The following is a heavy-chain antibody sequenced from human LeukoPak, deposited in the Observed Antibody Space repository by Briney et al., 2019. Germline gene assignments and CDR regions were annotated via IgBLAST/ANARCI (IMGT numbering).Heavy chain of an antibody. Sequence: PGWSLRLSCAASGFTFSSYGMHWVRQAPGKGLEWVAVISYDGSNKYYADSVKGRFTISRDNSKNTLYLQMNSLRAEDTAVYYCAKGTKRGYCSSTSCYEGYYYYGMDVWGQGTTVTVSS. CDR3: AKGTKRGYCSSTSCYEGYYYYGMDV. V-gene: IGHV3-30*18. D-gene: IGHD2-2*01. CDR2: ISYDGSNK. CDR1: GFTFSSYG. J-gene: IGHJ6*02.